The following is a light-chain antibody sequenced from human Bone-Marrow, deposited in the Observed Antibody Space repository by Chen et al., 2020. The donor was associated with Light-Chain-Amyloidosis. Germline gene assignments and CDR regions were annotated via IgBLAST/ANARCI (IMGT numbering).Light chain of an antibody. J-gene: IGLJ3*02. V-gene: IGLV3-21*02. CDR3: QVWDRSSDRPV. CDR1: NIGSTS. CDR2: DDS. Sequence: SHVFAHPSSVSVSPGQKAKTAGAGNNIGSTSVHWYQQTPGQAPLLVVYDDSDRPSGIPERLSGSNSGNTATLTISRVEAGDEADYYCQVWDRSSDRPVFGGGTKLTVL.